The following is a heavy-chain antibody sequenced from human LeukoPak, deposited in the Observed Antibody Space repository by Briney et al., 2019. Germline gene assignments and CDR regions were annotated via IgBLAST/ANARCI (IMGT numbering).Heavy chain of an antibody. V-gene: IGHV3-48*03. CDR2: IGSSDSTA. D-gene: IGHD6-19*01. CDR1: GFTFSSYE. J-gene: IGHJ4*02. CDR3: ARDGIMTNSAWDFDY. Sequence: GSLRLSCVASGFTFSSYEMNWVRQAPGKGLEWLSYIGSSDSTAHYADSVKGRFTISRDNAKKSVYLQMNSLRAEDTAVYYCARDGIMTNSAWDFDYWGQGTLVTVSS.